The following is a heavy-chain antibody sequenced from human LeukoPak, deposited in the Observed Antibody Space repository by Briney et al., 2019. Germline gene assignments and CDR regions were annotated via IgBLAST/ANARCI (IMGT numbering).Heavy chain of an antibody. CDR2: IRSKAYGGTT. CDR1: GFTFGDYA. CDR3: TSPQIHSSGYYLPFDY. V-gene: IGHV3-49*03. Sequence: GRSLRLSCTASGFTFGDYAMSRFRQAPGKGLEWVGFIRSKAYGGTTEYAASVKGRFTISRDDSKSIAYLQMNSLKTEDTAVYYCTSPQIHSSGYYLPFDYWGQGTLVTVSS. D-gene: IGHD3-22*01. J-gene: IGHJ4*02.